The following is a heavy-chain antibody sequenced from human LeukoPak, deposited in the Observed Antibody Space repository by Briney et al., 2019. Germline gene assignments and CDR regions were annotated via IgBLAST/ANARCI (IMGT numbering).Heavy chain of an antibody. Sequence: RASETLSLTCSVSGGSTNSYYWSWIRQSGGKGLEWIGRIYSSGSTVYNPSLNSRLTMSIDTSKNQSSLTLKSVTATDTAVYYCARVKASSTSWTFDQWGQGALVTVSS. CDR3: ARVKASSTSWTFDQ. J-gene: IGHJ4*02. CDR2: IYSSGST. D-gene: IGHD2-2*01. V-gene: IGHV4-4*07. CDR1: GGSTNSYY.